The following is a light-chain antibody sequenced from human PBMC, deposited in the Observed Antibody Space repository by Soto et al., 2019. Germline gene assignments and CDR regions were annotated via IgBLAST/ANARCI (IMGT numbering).Light chain of an antibody. Sequence: EIVMTNSPATLSVSPWEIATLSCRASQSVSSSYLAWYQQKPGQAPRLLIYGASSRATGIPDRFSGSGSGTDFTLTISRLEPEDFAVYYCQQYDSSPKTFGQETNVDIK. CDR3: QQYDSSPKT. CDR2: GAS. V-gene: IGKV3-20*01. CDR1: QSVSSSY. J-gene: IGKJ1*01.